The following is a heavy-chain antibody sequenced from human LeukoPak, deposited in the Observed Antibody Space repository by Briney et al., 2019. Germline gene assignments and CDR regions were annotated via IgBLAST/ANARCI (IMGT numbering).Heavy chain of an antibody. D-gene: IGHD1-1*01. J-gene: IGHJ4*02. CDR1: GFTFSNYG. V-gene: IGHV3-30*18. Sequence: PGGSLRLSCAASGFTFSNYGMHWVRQAPGKGLEWVAVISYDGSSKYYADSVKGRFTISRDNSKNTLFLQMNSLRAEDTAVYYCAKLRGSNWNTVYFDYWGQGTLVTVSS. CDR3: AKLRGSNWNTVYFDY. CDR2: ISYDGSSK.